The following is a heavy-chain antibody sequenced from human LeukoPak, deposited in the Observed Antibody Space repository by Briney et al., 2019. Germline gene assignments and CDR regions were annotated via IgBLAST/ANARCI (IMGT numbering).Heavy chain of an antibody. CDR2: FDPEDGET. CDR1: GYTLTELS. V-gene: IGHV1-24*01. D-gene: IGHD1-26*01. Sequence: ASVKVSCKVSGYTLTELSMHWVRQAPGKGLEWMGGFDPEDGETIYAQKFQGRVTMTEDTSTDTAYMELSSLRSEDTAVYYCATVVGWAIWFDPWGQGTLVTVSS. J-gene: IGHJ5*02. CDR3: ATVVGWAIWFDP.